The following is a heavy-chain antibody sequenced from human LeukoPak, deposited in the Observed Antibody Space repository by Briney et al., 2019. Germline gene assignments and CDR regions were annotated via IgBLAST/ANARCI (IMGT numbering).Heavy chain of an antibody. CDR1: GGSFSGYY. CDR2: INHSGST. J-gene: IGHJ4*02. CDR3: GRVAGRPFDY. D-gene: IGHD6-19*01. Sequence: SETLSLTCAVYGGSFSGYYWSWIRQPPGKGLEWIGEINHSGSTNYNPSLKSRVTISVDTSKNQFSLKLSSVTAADTAVYYCGRVAGRPFDYWGQGTLVTVSS. V-gene: IGHV4-34*01.